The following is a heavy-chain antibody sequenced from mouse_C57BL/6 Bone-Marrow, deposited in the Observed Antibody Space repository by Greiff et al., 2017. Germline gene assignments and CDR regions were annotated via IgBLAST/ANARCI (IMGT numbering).Heavy chain of an antibody. CDR3: AREGGLSGDFDY. CDR2: IDPSDSYT. D-gene: IGHD3-1*01. J-gene: IGHJ2*01. Sequence: QVQLKQSGAELVKPGASVKLSCKASGYTFTSYWMQWVKQRPGQGLEWIGEIDPSDSYTNYNQKFTGKATLTVDTSSSTAYMQLSSLTSEDSAVYYCAREGGLSGDFDYWGQGTTLTVSS. V-gene: IGHV1-50*01. CDR1: GYTFTSYW.